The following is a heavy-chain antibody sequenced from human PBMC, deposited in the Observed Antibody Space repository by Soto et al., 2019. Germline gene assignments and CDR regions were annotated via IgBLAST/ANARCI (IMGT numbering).Heavy chain of an antibody. V-gene: IGHV1-46*02. Sequence: QVQLVQSGAELKKPGASVSLSCKASGFTFNTYYIHWVRQSPGEGLQWMGVINPSKGFTSYPQKFQGRVTMTADTSTTTVYLELSSLKSEDTAVYFCARDWPDTYCGGDCPLGYYYHGMDVWGQGTAVTVSS. CDR2: INPSKGFT. CDR3: ARDWPDTYCGGDCPLGYYYHGMDV. J-gene: IGHJ6*02. D-gene: IGHD2-21*02. CDR1: GFTFNTYY.